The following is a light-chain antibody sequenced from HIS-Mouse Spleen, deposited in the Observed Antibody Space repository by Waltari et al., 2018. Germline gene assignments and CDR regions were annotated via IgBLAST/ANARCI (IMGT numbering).Light chain of an antibody. CDR1: RRDVGSYYL. CDR3: CSYAGSSTWV. CDR2: ERS. V-gene: IGLV2-23*01. J-gene: IGLJ3*02. Sequence: QSALTQPASVSGSPGQSITNSFTGTRRDVGSYYLVSWYQQHPGKAPKLMIYERSKRPSGVSTRFSGSKSGNTASLTISGLQAEDEADYYCCSYAGSSTWVFGGGTKLTVL.